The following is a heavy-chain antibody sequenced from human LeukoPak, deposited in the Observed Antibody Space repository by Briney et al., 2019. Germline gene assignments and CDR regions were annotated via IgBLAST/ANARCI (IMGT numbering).Heavy chain of an antibody. CDR1: GFTVNSNY. V-gene: IGHV3-66*01. CDR2: IYSGGDT. Sequence: GGSLRLSCAASGFTVNSNYISWVRQAPGKGLECVSVIYSGGDTYYADSVKGRFTLSRDNSKNTLYLQMNSLRAEDTAVYYCARAVGPVGWLWFDPWGQGTLVTVSS. CDR3: ARAVGPVGWLWFDP. D-gene: IGHD6-19*01. J-gene: IGHJ5*02.